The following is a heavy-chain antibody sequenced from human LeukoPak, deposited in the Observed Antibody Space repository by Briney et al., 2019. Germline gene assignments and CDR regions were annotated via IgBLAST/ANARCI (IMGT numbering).Heavy chain of an antibody. CDR3: VKDLSYESSGSFFDS. J-gene: IGHJ4*02. V-gene: IGHV3-43*01. Sequence: GGSLRLSCAVSGFTFEDYTMHWVRQAPGKTLEWVSLISWDGTTYYRDSVKGRFTISRDNSKDSLYLQMDSLRSEDTAFYYCVKDLSYESSGSFFDSWGQGTLLTVS. CDR1: GFTFEDYT. D-gene: IGHD3-22*01. CDR2: ISWDGTT.